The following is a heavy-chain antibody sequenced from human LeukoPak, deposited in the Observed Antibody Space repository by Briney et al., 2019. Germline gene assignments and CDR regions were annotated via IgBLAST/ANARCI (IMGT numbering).Heavy chain of an antibody. V-gene: IGHV3-11*04. Sequence: GGSLRLSCAASGFTFSDYYMSRIRQAPGKGLEWVSYISSSGSTIYYADSVKGRFTISRDNAKNSLYLQMNSLRAEDTAVYYCARCSSWTPGLYYYYMDVWGKGTTVTVSS. J-gene: IGHJ6*03. CDR2: ISSSGSTI. CDR1: GFTFSDYY. CDR3: ARCSSWTPGLYYYYMDV. D-gene: IGHD6-13*01.